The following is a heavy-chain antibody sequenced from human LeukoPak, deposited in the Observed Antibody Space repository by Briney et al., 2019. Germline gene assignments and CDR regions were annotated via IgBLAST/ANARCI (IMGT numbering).Heavy chain of an antibody. CDR1: GFTFSSYA. D-gene: IGHD5-18*01. CDR3: ARDGGDTAMGNYYYGMDV. Sequence: PGGSLRLSCAASGFTFSSYAMSWVRQAPGKGLEWVSVIYSGGSTYYADSVKGRFTISRDNSKNTLYLQMNSLRAEDTAVYYCARDGGDTAMGNYYYGMDVWGQGTTVTVSS. CDR2: IYSGGST. V-gene: IGHV3-66*01. J-gene: IGHJ6*02.